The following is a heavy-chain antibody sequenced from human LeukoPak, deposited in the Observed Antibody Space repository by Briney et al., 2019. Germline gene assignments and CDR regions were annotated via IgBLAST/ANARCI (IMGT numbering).Heavy chain of an antibody. CDR1: GGSISSGTYY. J-gene: IGHJ4*02. D-gene: IGHD3-9*01. Sequence: PSETLSLTCTVSGGSISSGTYYWGWIRQPPGKGLQWIGTIYYSGITYYNPPLKSRVTISVDTSRNEFSLELSSVTAADTAVYYCARGTAYLDIDYWGQGTLVTVSS. CDR3: ARGTAYLDIDY. V-gene: IGHV4-39*01. CDR2: IYYSGIT.